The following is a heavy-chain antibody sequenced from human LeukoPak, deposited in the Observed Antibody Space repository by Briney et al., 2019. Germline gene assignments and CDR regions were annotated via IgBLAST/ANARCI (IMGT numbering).Heavy chain of an antibody. CDR3: ARGWVHDAFDI. Sequence: GGSLRLSCAASGFTFSSYEMNWVRQAPGKGLEWVSYISSSGSTIYYADSVKGRFTISRDNAKNSLYLQMNSLGAEDTAVYYCARGWVHDAFDIWGQGTMVTVSS. CDR2: ISSSGSTI. J-gene: IGHJ3*02. D-gene: IGHD3-16*01. V-gene: IGHV3-48*03. CDR1: GFTFSSYE.